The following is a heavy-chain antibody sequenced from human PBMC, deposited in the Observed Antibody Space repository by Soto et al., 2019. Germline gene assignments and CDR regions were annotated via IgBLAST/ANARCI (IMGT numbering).Heavy chain of an antibody. CDR3: ARVRSPRTCVFDY. V-gene: IGHV4-59*01. D-gene: IGHD3-16*01. CDR1: GGSISSYY. J-gene: IGHJ4*02. Sequence: ASETLSLTCTVSGGSISSYYWSWIRQPPGKGLEWIGYIYYSGSTNYNPSLKSRVNISVDTSKNQFSLKLSSVTAADTAVYYCARVRSPRTCVFDYWGQGTLVTVSS. CDR2: IYYSGST.